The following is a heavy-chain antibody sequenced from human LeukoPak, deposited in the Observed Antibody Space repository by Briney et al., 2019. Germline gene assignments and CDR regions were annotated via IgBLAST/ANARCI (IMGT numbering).Heavy chain of an antibody. Sequence: ASVKVSCKASGYTFTHYAVHWVRQAPGQRLEWMGWTNVGNDYTESSQKFQDRLTITSDTTATTVYMELSSLRSEDTAVYYCARDDFSTYPGLNYFDYWGQGSLVTISS. D-gene: IGHD4-11*01. CDR2: TNVGNDYT. CDR3: ARDDFSTYPGLNYFDY. J-gene: IGHJ4*02. V-gene: IGHV1-3*01. CDR1: GYTFTHYA.